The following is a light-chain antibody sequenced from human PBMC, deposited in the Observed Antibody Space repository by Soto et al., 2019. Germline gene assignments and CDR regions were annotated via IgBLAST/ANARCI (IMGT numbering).Light chain of an antibody. J-gene: IGKJ4*01. CDR2: RAS. Sequence: DIEMTQSPSTLSASVGDRVTITCRASQCLVDWLAWYQQKPGKAPKLLIYRASNLESGVPSRFSGSGFGTEFTLTISSLQPYDFATYYCQEYNGFPVTFGGGTKVES. CDR3: QEYNGFPVT. V-gene: IGKV1-5*03. CDR1: QCLVDW.